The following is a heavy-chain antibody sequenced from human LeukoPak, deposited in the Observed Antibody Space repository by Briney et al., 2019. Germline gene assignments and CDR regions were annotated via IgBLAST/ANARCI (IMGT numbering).Heavy chain of an antibody. V-gene: IGHV3-7*03. CDR1: GFSFSSFW. CDR2: IKKDGSEK. CDR3: AREGGYADGGWYYYYGMDV. Sequence: GGSLRLSCATSGFSFSSFWMSWVRQAPGKGLEWVANIKKDGSEKYYVDSVKGRFTISRDNVKNSLYLQMNSLRAEDTGVYYCAREGGYADGGWYYYYGMDVWGQGTTVTVSS. J-gene: IGHJ6*02. D-gene: IGHD5-12*01.